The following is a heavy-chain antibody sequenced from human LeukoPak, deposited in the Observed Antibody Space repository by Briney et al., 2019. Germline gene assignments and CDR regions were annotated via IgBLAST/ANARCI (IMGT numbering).Heavy chain of an antibody. D-gene: IGHD3-9*01. CDR1: GGSISSYY. Sequence: SETLSLTCTVSGGSISSYYWSWIRQPPGKGLEWIGYIYYSGSTNYNPSLKSRVTISVDTSKNQFSLKLSSVTAADTAVYYCARVSSILTGYHFDYWGQGTLVTVSS. J-gene: IGHJ4*02. CDR3: ARVSSILTGYHFDY. V-gene: IGHV4-59*08. CDR2: IYYSGST.